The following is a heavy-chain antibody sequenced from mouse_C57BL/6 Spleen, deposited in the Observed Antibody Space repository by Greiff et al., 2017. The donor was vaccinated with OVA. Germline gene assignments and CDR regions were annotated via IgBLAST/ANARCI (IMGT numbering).Heavy chain of an antibody. J-gene: IGHJ3*01. CDR3: ARWAYSNFAWFAC. D-gene: IGHD2-5*01. CDR1: GFTFSSYA. V-gene: IGHV5-4*01. CDR2: ISDGGSYT. Sequence: EVQLVESGGGLVKPGGSLKLSCAASGFTFSSYAMSWVRQTPEKRLEWVATISDGGSYTYYPDNVKGRFTISRDNAKNNLYLQMSHLKSEDTAMYYCARWAYSNFAWFACWGQGTLVTVSA.